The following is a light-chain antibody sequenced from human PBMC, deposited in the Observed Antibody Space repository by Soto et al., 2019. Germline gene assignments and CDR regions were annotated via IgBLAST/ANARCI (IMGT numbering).Light chain of an antibody. CDR2: DAS. CDR1: QTTNTW. CDR3: QQYISYPYT. V-gene: IGKV1-5*01. J-gene: IGKJ2*01. Sequence: DIQMTQFPSTRSASVGDRVTITYRASQTTNTWLAWYQQKPWTAPKLLIYDASSLEGGVPSWFRASGSGTEFTLNISSLQPDDLATYYCQQYISYPYTFGQGTKVEIK.